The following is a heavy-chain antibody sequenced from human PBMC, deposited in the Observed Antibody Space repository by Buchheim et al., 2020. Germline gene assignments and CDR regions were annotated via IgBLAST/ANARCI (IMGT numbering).Heavy chain of an antibody. V-gene: IGHV3-30*04. CDR3: ARAPGYSSSWYVESWFDP. CDR1: GFTFSSYA. J-gene: IGHJ5*02. D-gene: IGHD6-13*01. Sequence: QVQLVESGGGVVQPGRSLRLSCAASGFTFSSYAMHWVRQAPGKGLEWVAVISYDGSNKYYADSVKGRFTISRDNSKNTLYLQMNSLRAEDTAVYYCARAPGYSSSWYVESWFDPWGQGTL. CDR2: ISYDGSNK.